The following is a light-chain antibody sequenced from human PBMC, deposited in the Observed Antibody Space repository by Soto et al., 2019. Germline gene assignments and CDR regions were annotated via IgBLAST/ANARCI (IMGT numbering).Light chain of an antibody. CDR3: QQYGTSPPT. J-gene: IGKJ1*01. V-gene: IGKV3-20*01. CDR1: QSVSSSY. Sequence: EIVLTQSPGTLSLSPGERATLSCRASQSVSSSYLAWYQQKAGQAPRLLIYGACSRATGIPDRFSGSGSGADFTLTISRLEPEDFAVFYCQQYGTSPPTFGQGTKVDIK. CDR2: GAC.